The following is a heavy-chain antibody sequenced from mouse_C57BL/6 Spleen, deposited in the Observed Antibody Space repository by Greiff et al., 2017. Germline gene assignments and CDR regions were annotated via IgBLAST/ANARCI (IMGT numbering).Heavy chain of an antibody. V-gene: IGHV14-4*01. J-gene: IGHJ2*01. CDR1: GFNIKDDY. CDR3: TPFTTVVARGC. Sequence: EVQLQQSGAELVRPGASVKLSCTASGFNIKDDYMHWVKQRPEQGLEWIGWIDPENGDTEYASKFQGKATITADTSSNTAYLQLSSLTSEDTAVYYCTPFTTVVARGCWGQGTTLTVSS. CDR2: IDPENGDT. D-gene: IGHD1-1*01.